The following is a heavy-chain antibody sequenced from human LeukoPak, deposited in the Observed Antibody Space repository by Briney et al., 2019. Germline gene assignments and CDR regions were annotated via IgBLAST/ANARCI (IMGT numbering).Heavy chain of an antibody. Sequence: GGSLRLSCAASGFTVSSNYMSWVRQAPGKGLEWVSVIYSDGRTYYADSVKGRFTISRDNSKNTLYLQMNSLRAEDTAVYYCAKKGATTGDFDYWGQGTLVTVSS. CDR1: GFTVSSNY. V-gene: IGHV3-53*01. CDR3: AKKGATTGDFDY. J-gene: IGHJ4*02. D-gene: IGHD1-26*01. CDR2: IYSDGRT.